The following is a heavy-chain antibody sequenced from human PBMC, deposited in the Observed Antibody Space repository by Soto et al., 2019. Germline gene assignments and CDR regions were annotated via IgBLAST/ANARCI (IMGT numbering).Heavy chain of an antibody. CDR3: ARYYYDSSGNINWFDP. CDR2: MSPNSGNT. J-gene: IGHJ5*02. Sequence: ASVKVSCKASGYTFTSYDINWVRQATGQGLEWMGWMSPNSGNTGYAQKFQGRVTMTRNTSISTAYMELSSLRSEDTAVYYCARYYYDSSGNINWFDPWGQGTLVTVSS. V-gene: IGHV1-8*01. D-gene: IGHD3-22*01. CDR1: GYTFTSYD.